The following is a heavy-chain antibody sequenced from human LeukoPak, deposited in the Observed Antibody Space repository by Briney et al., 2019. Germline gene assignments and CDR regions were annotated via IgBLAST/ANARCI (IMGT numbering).Heavy chain of an antibody. Sequence: GGSLRLSCAASGFTFSSYSMNWVRQAPGKGLEWVSSISSSSSYIYYADSVKGRFTISRDNAKNSLYLQMNSLRAEDTAVYYCARDIGASITGTTDLFDYWGQGTLVTVSS. CDR3: ARDIGASITGTTDLFDY. CDR1: GFTFSSYS. J-gene: IGHJ4*02. V-gene: IGHV3-21*01. CDR2: ISSSSSYI. D-gene: IGHD1-7*01.